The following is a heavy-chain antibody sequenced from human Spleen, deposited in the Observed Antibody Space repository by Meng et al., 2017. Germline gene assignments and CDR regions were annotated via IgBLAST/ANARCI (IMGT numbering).Heavy chain of an antibody. CDR3: ATPAGTGDDY. CDR1: GGSIRSRGYY. J-gene: IGHJ4*02. Sequence: SETLSLTCTVSGGSIRSRGYYWGWIRQPPGKGLEWIGSIYYSGSTYYNPSLKSRVTISVDTSKNQFSLKLSSVTAADTAVYYCATPAGTGDDYWGQGTLVTVSS. CDR2: IYYSGST. V-gene: IGHV4-39*07. D-gene: IGHD6-19*01.